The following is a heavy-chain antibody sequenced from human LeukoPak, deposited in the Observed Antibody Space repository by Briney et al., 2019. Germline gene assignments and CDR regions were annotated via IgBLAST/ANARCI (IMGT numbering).Heavy chain of an antibody. D-gene: IGHD5-18*01. V-gene: IGHV1-2*02. CDR3: ATTAMVQYYYYYMDV. Sequence: GASVKVSCKASGYTFTGYYMHWVRQAPGQGLEWMGWINPNSGGTNYAQKFQGRVTMTRDTSISTAYMELSRLRSDDTAVYYCATTAMVQYYYYYMDVWGKGTTVTVSS. J-gene: IGHJ6*03. CDR1: GYTFTGYY. CDR2: INPNSGGT.